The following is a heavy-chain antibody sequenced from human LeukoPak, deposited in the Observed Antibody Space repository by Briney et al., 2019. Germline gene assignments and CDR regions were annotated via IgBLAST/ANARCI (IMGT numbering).Heavy chain of an antibody. D-gene: IGHD2-8*01. V-gene: IGHV3-23*01. J-gene: IGHJ6*02. CDR3: AKDRVVTYCTSPLQYYYYGMDV. CDR1: GFTFSSYA. Sequence: GGSLRLSCAASGFTFSSYAMSWVRQAPGKGLEWVSAISGSGGSTYYADSVKGRFTISRDNSKNTLYLQMNSLRAEDTAVYYCAKDRVVTYCTSPLQYYYYGMDVWGQGTTVTVSS. CDR2: ISGSGGST.